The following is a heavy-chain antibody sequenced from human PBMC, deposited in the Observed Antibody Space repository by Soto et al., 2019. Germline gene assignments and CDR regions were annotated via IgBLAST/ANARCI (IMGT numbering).Heavy chain of an antibody. D-gene: IGHD2-2*01. J-gene: IGHJ6*02. CDR1: EFPFSSYD. CDR2: IGTGGDT. Sequence: GGSLRLSCVASEFPFSSYDMHWVRQATGKGLEWVSAIGTGGDTYYPGSVKGRFTISRENAKKSLYLQMNSLRAEDTAVYYCARAYCGSARCYPHYAYGLDVWGQGTTVTVSS. V-gene: IGHV3-13*01. CDR3: ARAYCGSARCYPHYAYGLDV.